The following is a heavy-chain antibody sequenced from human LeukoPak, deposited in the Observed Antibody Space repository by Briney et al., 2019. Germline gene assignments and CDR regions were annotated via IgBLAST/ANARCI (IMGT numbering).Heavy chain of an antibody. Sequence: PGGSLRLFCAASGFTFSNYRIHWVRQAPGKGLVWVSLISGDGSNTNYAESVKGRFTISRDNAKNTLYLQMNSLRVEDTAMYYCARDREGLGYWGQGTLVTVSS. CDR3: ARDREGLGY. CDR2: ISGDGSNT. D-gene: IGHD6-6*01. V-gene: IGHV3-74*01. J-gene: IGHJ4*02. CDR1: GFTFSNYR.